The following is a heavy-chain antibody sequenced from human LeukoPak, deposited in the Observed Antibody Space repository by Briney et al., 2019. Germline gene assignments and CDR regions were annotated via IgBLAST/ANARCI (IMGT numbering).Heavy chain of an antibody. CDR2: ISWNSGSI. CDR3: ARDLSYYDFWSGYSTVGSYFDY. Sequence: PGGSLRLSCAASGFTFDDYAMHWVRQAPGKGLEWVSGISWNSGSIGYADSVKGRFTISRDNAKNSLYLQMNSLRAEDTAVYYCARDLSYYDFWSGYSTVGSYFDYWGQGALVTVSS. J-gene: IGHJ4*02. V-gene: IGHV3-9*01. D-gene: IGHD3-3*01. CDR1: GFTFDDYA.